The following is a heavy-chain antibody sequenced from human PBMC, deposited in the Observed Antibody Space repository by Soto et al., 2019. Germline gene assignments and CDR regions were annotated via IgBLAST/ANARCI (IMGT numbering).Heavy chain of an antibody. D-gene: IGHD5-12*01. CDR3: ARGGGRGYNELDP. CDR2: INPNSGGT. CDR1: GYTFTAYY. V-gene: IGHV1-2*02. J-gene: IGHJ5*02. Sequence: QVQLVQSGAEVKKPGASVKVSCKASGYTFTAYYMHWVRQAPGQGLEWMGWINPNSGGTYHAQNFQGRVTMTRDTSTTTAYMELASLRSDDTPFYYCARGGGRGYNELDPWGHGTLVIVSS.